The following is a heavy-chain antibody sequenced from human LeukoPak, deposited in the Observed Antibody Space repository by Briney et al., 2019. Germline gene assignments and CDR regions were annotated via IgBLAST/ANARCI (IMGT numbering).Heavy chain of an antibody. V-gene: IGHV4-34*01. CDR3: ARAGGYIYAFDI. D-gene: IGHD5-18*01. CDR2: INHSGST. CDR1: GVSFSGYY. Sequence: SETLSLTCAVYGVSFSGYYWSWIRQPPGKGLEWIGEINHSGSTNYNPSLKSRVTISVDTSKNQFSLKLSSVTAADTAVYYCARAGGYIYAFDIWGQGTMVTVSS. J-gene: IGHJ3*02.